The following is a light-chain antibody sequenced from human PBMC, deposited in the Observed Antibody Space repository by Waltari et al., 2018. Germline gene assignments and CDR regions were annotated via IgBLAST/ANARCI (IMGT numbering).Light chain of an antibody. CDR2: DTN. CDR1: TESVTSGHY. J-gene: IGLJ2*01. V-gene: IGLV7-46*01. Sequence: QAVGTLDPPLTVSQGVTVTPTCGFTTESVTSGHYLHWFQQKPGQAPRTLVFDTNIKHSWTPARFSGSLLGGKAALTLSGAQPDDEAEYYCLLFYSGPRVFGGGTKLTVL. CDR3: LLFYSGPRV.